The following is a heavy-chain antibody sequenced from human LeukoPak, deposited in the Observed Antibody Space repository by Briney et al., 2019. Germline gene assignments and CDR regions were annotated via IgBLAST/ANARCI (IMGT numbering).Heavy chain of an antibody. CDR2: INGRGDNT. CDR1: GFPFSSYA. CDR3: AKDRVSPGFNLFDP. D-gene: IGHD2/OR15-2a*01. V-gene: IGHV3-23*01. J-gene: IGHJ5*02. Sequence: GSLRLSCAASGFPFSSYAMNWVRQAPGKGLEWVSAINGRGDNTYYADSVKGRFTISRDNSKSTLFLQMNSLRAEDTAIYYCAKDRVSPGFNLFDPWGQGTLVTVSS.